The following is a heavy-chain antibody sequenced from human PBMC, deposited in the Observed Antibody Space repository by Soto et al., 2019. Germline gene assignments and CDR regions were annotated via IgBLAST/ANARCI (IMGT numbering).Heavy chain of an antibody. CDR3: ARVWGYSYGLASDI. J-gene: IGHJ3*02. V-gene: IGHV4-30-2*01. CDR2: IYHSGST. D-gene: IGHD5-18*01. Sequence: QLQLQESGSGLVKPSQTLSLTCAVSGGSISSGGDSCSLIRQPPGKGLEWIGYIYHSGSTYYNPSLKSRVTISADRSKSQFSLKLSSVTAADTAVYYCARVWGYSYGLASDIWGQGTMVTVSS. CDR1: GGSISSGGDS.